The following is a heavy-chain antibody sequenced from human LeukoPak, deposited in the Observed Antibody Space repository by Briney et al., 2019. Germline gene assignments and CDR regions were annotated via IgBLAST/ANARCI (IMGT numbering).Heavy chain of an antibody. CDR1: GYSFTSYW. Sequence: GESLKISCKGSGYSFTSYWIGWVRQMPGKGLEWMGFIYPVDSDTRYNPSFQGQVTISADKSISTAYLQWSSLKASDTAMYYCASRGTRNTDLTLDYWGQGTLVTVSS. J-gene: IGHJ4*02. D-gene: IGHD1/OR15-1a*01. CDR3: ASRGTRNTDLTLDY. V-gene: IGHV5-51*01. CDR2: IYPVDSDT.